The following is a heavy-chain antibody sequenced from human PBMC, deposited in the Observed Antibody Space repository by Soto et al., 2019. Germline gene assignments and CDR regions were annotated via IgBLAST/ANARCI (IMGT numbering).Heavy chain of an antibody. V-gene: IGHV3-15*01. J-gene: IGHJ6*02. CDR3: TTPSYLGRYGMDV. CDR2: IKSKTDGGTT. D-gene: IGHD3-3*01. CDR1: GFTFSNAW. Sequence: PGGSLRLSCAASGFTFSNAWMSRVRQAPGKGLEWVGRIKSKTDGGTTDYAAPVKGRFTISRDDSKNTLYLQMNSLKTEDTAVYYCTTPSYLGRYGMDVWGQGTTVTVSS.